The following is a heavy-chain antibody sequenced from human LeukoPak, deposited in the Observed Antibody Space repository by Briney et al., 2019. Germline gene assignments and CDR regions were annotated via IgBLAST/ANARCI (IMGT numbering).Heavy chain of an antibody. D-gene: IGHD4-17*01. CDR3: ARERDDYGDHLGY. Sequence: ASVKVSCKASGYTFTGYYMHWVRQAPGQGLEWMGWINPDSGVTNYAQKFQGRVTMTRDTSISTAYMELSRLRSDDTAVYYCARERDDYGDHLGYWGQGTLVTVSS. J-gene: IGHJ4*02. CDR1: GYTFTGYY. CDR2: INPDSGVT. V-gene: IGHV1-2*02.